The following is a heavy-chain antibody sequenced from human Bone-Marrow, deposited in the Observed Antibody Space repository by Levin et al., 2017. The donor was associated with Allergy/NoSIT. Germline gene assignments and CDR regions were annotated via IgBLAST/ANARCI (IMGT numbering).Heavy chain of an antibody. CDR3: ARAGWYCLDF. CDR1: GGSVNTNNW. CDR2: IHGGGRI. V-gene: IGHV4-4*02. Sequence: SETLSLTCAVSGGSVNTNNWWSWVRQSPGKGLEWIAEIHGGGRINFNPSLKSRVFVSIDKSRNQFSLKLTSLTAADTAVYYCARAGWYCLDFWGQGTLVTVSA. J-gene: IGHJ4*02. D-gene: IGHD6-19*01.